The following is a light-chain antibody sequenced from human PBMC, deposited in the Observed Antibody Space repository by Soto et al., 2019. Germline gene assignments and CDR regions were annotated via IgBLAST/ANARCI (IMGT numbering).Light chain of an antibody. J-gene: IGKJ2*01. V-gene: IGKV1-5*01. Sequence: DIQMTQTPSTLSASVGDTVAIACRASQSIRRWLAWYQQKPGEAPKLLIYDASSLQSGVSSRFSGSGSGTEFTLTISSPQPDDFATYYCQQYSTFSNTFGPGTKLDIK. CDR2: DAS. CDR1: QSIRRW. CDR3: QQYSTFSNT.